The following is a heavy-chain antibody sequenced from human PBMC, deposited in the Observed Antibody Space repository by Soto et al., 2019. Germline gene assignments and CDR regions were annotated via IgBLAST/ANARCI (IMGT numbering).Heavy chain of an antibody. CDR3: ARDSVGTTVAFGMDV. Sequence: QVQLVQSGAEMKKPGASVKVSCKASGGTFSSYAISWVRQAPGQGLEWMGGIIPVVGTANYAQKFQGRVTITAEESTSTAYMELISLRSEATAVYYCARDSVGTTVAFGMDVWGQGTTVTVSS. V-gene: IGHV1-69*01. CDR2: IIPVVGTA. CDR1: GGTFSSYA. J-gene: IGHJ6*02. D-gene: IGHD4-17*01.